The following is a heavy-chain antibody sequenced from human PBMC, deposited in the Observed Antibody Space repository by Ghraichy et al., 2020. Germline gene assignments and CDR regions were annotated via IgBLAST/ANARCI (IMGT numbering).Heavy chain of an antibody. CDR2: ISSNGGST. D-gene: IGHD3-3*01. CDR1: GFTFSSYA. CDR3: ARDFWSGYSPF. J-gene: IGHJ6*02. V-gene: IGHV3-64*01. Sequence: GGSLRLSCAASGFTFSSYAMHWVRQAPGKGLEYVSAISSNGGSTYYANSVKGRFTISRDNSKNTLYLQMGSLRAEDMAVYYCARDFWSGYSPFWDQGTTVTVSS.